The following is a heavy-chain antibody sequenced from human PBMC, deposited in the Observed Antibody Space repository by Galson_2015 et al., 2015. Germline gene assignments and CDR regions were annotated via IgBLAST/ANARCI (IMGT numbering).Heavy chain of an antibody. D-gene: IGHD5-18*01. Sequence: SLRLSCAASGFTFSSYTMSWVRQAPGKGLEWVSSISSSGNFLYYADSVRGRFTISRDNANYLVYLQMNSLRAEDTAVYYCAKSQRGYTSAIDFDFWGQGTLVTVSS. CDR1: GFTFSSYT. J-gene: IGHJ4*02. CDR2: ISSSGNFL. CDR3: AKSQRGYTSAIDFDF. V-gene: IGHV3-21*06.